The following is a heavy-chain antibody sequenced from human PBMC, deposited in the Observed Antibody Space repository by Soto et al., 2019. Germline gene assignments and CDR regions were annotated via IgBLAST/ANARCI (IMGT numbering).Heavy chain of an antibody. CDR2: TNSDGSDT. J-gene: IGHJ1*01. V-gene: IGHV3-74*01. CDR1: GFTFSTYW. CDR3: AKVRPGFQH. Sequence: PGGSLRLSCAASGFTFSTYWMYWVRQAPGKGLVWVSRTNSDGSDTSYADSVKGRFTISRDNAKNTLYLQMNSLRAEDTAVYFCAKVRPGFQHWGQGTLVTVSS.